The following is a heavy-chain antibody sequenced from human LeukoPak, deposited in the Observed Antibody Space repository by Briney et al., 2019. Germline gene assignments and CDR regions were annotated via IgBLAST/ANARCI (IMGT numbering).Heavy chain of an antibody. CDR1: GFTLVDYA. CDR3: SRGLRFPDV. D-gene: IGHD3-3*01. CDR2: IRTKTYAEAT. J-gene: IGHJ6*04. V-gene: IGHV3-49*03. Sequence: GGALSLCCTVFGFTLVDYALASSRQAPGKGLGWVGFIRTKTYAEATEYAASVKGRFTFSRDDSNSIAHLQMNSLKTEDTAVYYCSRGLRFPDVWGKGTTVTVSS.